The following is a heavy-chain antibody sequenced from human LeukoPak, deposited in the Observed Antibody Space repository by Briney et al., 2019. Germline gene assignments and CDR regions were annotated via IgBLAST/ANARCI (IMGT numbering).Heavy chain of an antibody. J-gene: IGHJ4*02. Sequence: GGSLRLSCAASGFTFSSYGMHWVRQAPGKGLEWVAFIRYDGSNKYYADSVKGRFTISRDNSKNTLYLHMNSLRAEDTAVYYCAKDPSRGQLVPFDYWGQGTLVTVSS. D-gene: IGHD6-6*01. V-gene: IGHV3-30*02. CDR1: GFTFSSYG. CDR2: IRYDGSNK. CDR3: AKDPSRGQLVPFDY.